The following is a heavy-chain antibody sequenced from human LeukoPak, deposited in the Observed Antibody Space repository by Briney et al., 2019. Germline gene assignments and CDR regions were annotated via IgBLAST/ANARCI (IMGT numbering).Heavy chain of an antibody. V-gene: IGHV4-30-2*01. Sequence: SETLSLTCTVSGGSISSGGYYWSWIRQPPGKGLEWIGYIYHSGSTYYNPSLKSRVTISVDTSKNQFSLKLSSVTAADTAVYYCARGDSGWYYFDYWGQGTLVTVSS. CDR1: GGSISSGGYY. CDR3: ARGDSGWYYFDY. J-gene: IGHJ4*02. D-gene: IGHD6-19*01. CDR2: IYHSGST.